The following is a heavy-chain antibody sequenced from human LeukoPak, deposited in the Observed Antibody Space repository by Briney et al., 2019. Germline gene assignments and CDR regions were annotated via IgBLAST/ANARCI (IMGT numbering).Heavy chain of an antibody. Sequence: GESLKISCAASGFTFSSYALNWVRQAPGKGLEWVCYISSSATTIYYADSVKGRFTISRDNGKNSLYLQMNSLRAEDTAVYYCARGIPLDCWGQGTLVTVSS. CDR3: ARGIPLDC. V-gene: IGHV3-48*03. CDR2: ISSSATTI. J-gene: IGHJ4*02. CDR1: GFTFSSYA.